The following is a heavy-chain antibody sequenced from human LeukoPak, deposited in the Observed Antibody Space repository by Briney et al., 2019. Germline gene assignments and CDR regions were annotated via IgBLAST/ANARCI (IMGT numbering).Heavy chain of an antibody. D-gene: IGHD4-17*01. Sequence: PGGSLRLSCAASGLTFSTYAMHWVRQAPGKGLEWVAGIVDDGSKKYYADSVKGRFTISRDNSKNTVYLQMNSLRAEDTAVYYCSRGGATVTWGYFDYWGQGTLVTVSS. CDR1: GLTFSTYA. CDR3: SRGGATVTWGYFDY. CDR2: IVDDGSKK. J-gene: IGHJ4*02. V-gene: IGHV3-30-3*01.